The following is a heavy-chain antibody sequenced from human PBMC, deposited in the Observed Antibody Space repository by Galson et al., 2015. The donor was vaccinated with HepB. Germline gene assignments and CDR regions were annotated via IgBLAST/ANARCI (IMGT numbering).Heavy chain of an antibody. CDR2: ISYDGSNK. D-gene: IGHD5-18*01. CDR1: GFTFSSYG. CDR3: AKNVDTAMVDY. Sequence: SLRLSCAASGFTFSSYGMHWVRQAPGKGLEWVAVISYDGSNKYYADSVKGRFTISRDNSKNTLYLQMNSLRAEDTAVYYCAKNVDTAMVDYWGQGTLVTVSS. V-gene: IGHV3-30*18. J-gene: IGHJ4*02.